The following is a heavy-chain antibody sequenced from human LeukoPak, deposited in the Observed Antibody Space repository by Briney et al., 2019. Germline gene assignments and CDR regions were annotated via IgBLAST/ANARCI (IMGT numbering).Heavy chain of an antibody. CDR2: INPNSGGT. J-gene: IGHJ4*02. Sequence: GASVKVSCKASGYTFTGYYMHWVRQAPGQGLEWMGWINPNSGGTNYAQKFQGRVTMTRDTSISTAYMELSRLRSDDTAVYYCARAGHSYGREYDYWGQGTLVTVSS. CDR1: GYTFTGYY. V-gene: IGHV1-2*02. CDR3: ARAGHSYGREYDY. D-gene: IGHD5-18*01.